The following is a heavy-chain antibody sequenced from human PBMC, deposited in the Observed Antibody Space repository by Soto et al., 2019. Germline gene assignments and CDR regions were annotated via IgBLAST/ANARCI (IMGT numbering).Heavy chain of an antibody. CDR2: IYYSGST. CDR1: GGSISSYY. J-gene: IGHJ3*02. CDR3: ATRYEGEQDYDILTGSIGDAFDI. D-gene: IGHD3-9*01. V-gene: IGHV4-59*01. Sequence: QVQLQESGPGLVKPSETLSLTCTVSGGSISSYYWSWIRQPPGKGLEWIGYIYYSGSTNYNPSLKSRVTISVDTSKNQFSLKLSSVTAADTAVYYCATRYEGEQDYDILTGSIGDAFDIWGQGTMVTVSS.